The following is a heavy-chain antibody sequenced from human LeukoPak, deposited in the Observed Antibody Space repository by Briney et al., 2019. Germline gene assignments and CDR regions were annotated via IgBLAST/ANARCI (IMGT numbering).Heavy chain of an antibody. V-gene: IGHV1-2*02. CDR1: GYTFTGYY. CDR2: INPNSGGT. J-gene: IGHJ3*02. Sequence: ASVKVSCKASGYTFTGYYMHWVRQAPGQGLEWMGWINPNSGGTNYAQKFQGRVTMTRDTSISTAYMELSRLRSDDTAVYYCARDIVGATGGYAFDIWGQGTMVTVSP. CDR3: ARDIVGATGGYAFDI. D-gene: IGHD1-26*01.